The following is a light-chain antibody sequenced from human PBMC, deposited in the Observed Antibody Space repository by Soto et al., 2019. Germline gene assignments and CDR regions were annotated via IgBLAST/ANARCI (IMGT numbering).Light chain of an antibody. CDR1: SSNIGAGYD. CDR2: GNT. J-gene: IGLJ2*01. V-gene: IGLV1-40*01. CDR3: QSSDSSLSASVV. Sequence: QSVLTQPLSVSGAPGQRVTISCTGSSSNIGAGYDVHWYQQLPGTAPKLLIYGNTNRPSGVPDRFSGSKSGTSASLAITGLQAEDEADYYCQSSDSSLSASVVFGGGTKLTVL.